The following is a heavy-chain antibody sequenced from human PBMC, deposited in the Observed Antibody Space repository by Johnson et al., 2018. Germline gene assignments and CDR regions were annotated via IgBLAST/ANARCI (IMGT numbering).Heavy chain of an antibody. CDR2: MNPYSGNT. Sequence: QVQLVQSGAEVKKPGASVKVSCKASGYTFMSFDITWVRQAAGQGLEWMGWMNPYSGNTGYAQKFQGRVTMTKNASISTVYMELSSLRSDDTAVYYCARPNYGGSVGHYYYGRDVWGQGTTVTVSS. J-gene: IGHJ6*02. D-gene: IGHD4-23*01. V-gene: IGHV1-8*01. CDR1: GYTFMSFD. CDR3: ARPNYGGSVGHYYYGRDV.